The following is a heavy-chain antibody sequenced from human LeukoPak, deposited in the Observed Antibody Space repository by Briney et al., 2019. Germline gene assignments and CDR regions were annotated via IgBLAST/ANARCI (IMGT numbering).Heavy chain of an antibody. D-gene: IGHD2-2*02. V-gene: IGHV4-34*01. J-gene: IGHJ5*02. CDR3: ARKNTYCSSTSCYTRWFDP. CDR2: INHSGST. Sequence: SETLSLTCAVYGGSFSGYYWSWIRQPPGKGLEWIGEINHSGSTNYNPSLKSRVTISVDTSKNQFSLKLSSVTAADTAVYYCARKNTYCSSTSCYTRWFDPWGQGTLVTVSS. CDR1: GGSFSGYY.